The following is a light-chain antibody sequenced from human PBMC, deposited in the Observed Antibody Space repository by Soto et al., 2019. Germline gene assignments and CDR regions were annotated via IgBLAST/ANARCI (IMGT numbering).Light chain of an antibody. CDR3: QQLHSYPRT. Sequence: DIQMTQSPSTLSASVGDSVTISCRASQSVSTWLAWYQQKPGRPPNLLIYDASSLHSGVPSRFSGSGSGTDFTLTISSLQPEDFATYHCQQLHSYPRTFGQGTKVDIK. CDR2: DAS. V-gene: IGKV1-5*01. CDR1: QSVSTW. J-gene: IGKJ1*01.